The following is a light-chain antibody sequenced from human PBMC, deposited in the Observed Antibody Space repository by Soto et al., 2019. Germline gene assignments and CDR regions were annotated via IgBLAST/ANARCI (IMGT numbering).Light chain of an antibody. J-gene: IGKJ5*01. CDR2: FGS. CDR1: PSLLYNNTYNY. Sequence: EIVLTKSPLTLPVTPGEPASISCRSSPSLLYNNTYNYLDWYVQKPGQSPQLLIYFGSNRAPGVPDRFSGSGSGTDFTLKINRVEAEDVGTYYCMQALQSLTFGQGTRLAIK. V-gene: IGKV2-28*01. CDR3: MQALQSLT.